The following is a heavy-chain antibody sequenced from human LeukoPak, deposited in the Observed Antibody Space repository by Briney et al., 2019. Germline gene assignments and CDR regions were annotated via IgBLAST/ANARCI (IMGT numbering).Heavy chain of an antibody. CDR1: GYTLTELS. Sequence: ASVKVSCKVSGYTLTELSMHWVRQAPGKGLEWMGGFDPEDGETIYAQKFQGRVTMTEDTSTDTAYMELNSLRSEDTAVYYCATAGVVSYYFDYWGQGTLVTVSS. J-gene: IGHJ4*02. CDR2: FDPEDGET. CDR3: ATAGVVSYYFDY. V-gene: IGHV1-24*01. D-gene: IGHD2-15*01.